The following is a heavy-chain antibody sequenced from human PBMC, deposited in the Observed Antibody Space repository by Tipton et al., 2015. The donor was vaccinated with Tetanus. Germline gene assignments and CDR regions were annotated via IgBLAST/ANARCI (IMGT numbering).Heavy chain of an antibody. CDR3: ASAIVADHDY. Sequence: SLRLSCAASGFTFSSYWMHWVRQAPGKGLVWVSRISSDGSSTSYADSVKGRFTISRDNAKNTLYLQMNSLRAEDTAVYYCASAIVADHDYWGQGTLVTVSS. V-gene: IGHV3-74*01. CDR2: ISSDGSST. J-gene: IGHJ4*02. D-gene: IGHD6-19*01. CDR1: GFTFSSYW.